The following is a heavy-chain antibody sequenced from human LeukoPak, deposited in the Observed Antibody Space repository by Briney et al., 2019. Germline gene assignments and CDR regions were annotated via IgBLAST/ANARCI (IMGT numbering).Heavy chain of an antibody. D-gene: IGHD2-21*02. Sequence: ASVKVSCKASGYTFTSYYMHWVRQAPGQGLEWMGIINPSGGSTSYAQKFQGRVTMTRDTSTSTVYMELSSLRSEDTAVYYCASQTAYCGGDCYGTSSFDYWGQGTLVTVSS. CDR2: INPSGGST. V-gene: IGHV1-46*01. CDR1: GYTFTSYY. CDR3: ASQTAYCGGDCYGTSSFDY. J-gene: IGHJ4*02.